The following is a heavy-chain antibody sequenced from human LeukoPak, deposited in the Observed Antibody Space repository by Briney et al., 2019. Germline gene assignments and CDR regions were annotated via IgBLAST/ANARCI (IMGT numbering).Heavy chain of an antibody. D-gene: IGHD1-14*01. CDR3: ARVLYGTVDY. CDR2: IYYSGST. Sequence: SETLFLTCTVSGDSISSYYWSWIRQPPGKGLEWIGYIYYSGSTNYNPSLKSRVTISVDTSKNQFSLKLSSVTAADTAVYYCARVLYGTVDYWGQGTLVTVSS. V-gene: IGHV4-59*01. J-gene: IGHJ4*02. CDR1: GDSISSYY.